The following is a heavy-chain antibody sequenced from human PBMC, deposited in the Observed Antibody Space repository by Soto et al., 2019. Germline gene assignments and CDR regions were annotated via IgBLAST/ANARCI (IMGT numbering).Heavy chain of an antibody. CDR1: GFIFSGYD. CDR2: IGPAGDT. D-gene: IGHD4-17*01. V-gene: IGHV3-13*01. Sequence: VQLVESGGGLVQPGGSLRLSCAASGFIFSGYDMHWVRQAIGKGLEWVSGIGPAGDTSYPGSVKGRFSISRENAKNSLYLQMNSLRAEDTAVYYCARALDYGDFSFDYWGQGTLVTVSS. CDR3: ARALDYGDFSFDY. J-gene: IGHJ4*02.